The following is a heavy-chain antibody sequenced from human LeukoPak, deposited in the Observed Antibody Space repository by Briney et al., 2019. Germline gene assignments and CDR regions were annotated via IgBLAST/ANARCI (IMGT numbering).Heavy chain of an antibody. D-gene: IGHD6-19*01. Sequence: ASVKVSCKASGYTFTSYGISWVRQAPGQGLEWMGWISAYNGNTNYAQKLQGRVTMTEDTSTDTAYMELSSLRSEDTAVYYCATDAGAVAGTTGYNWFDPWGQGTLVTVSS. CDR2: ISAYNGNT. J-gene: IGHJ5*02. CDR3: ATDAGAVAGTTGYNWFDP. V-gene: IGHV1-18*01. CDR1: GYTFTSYG.